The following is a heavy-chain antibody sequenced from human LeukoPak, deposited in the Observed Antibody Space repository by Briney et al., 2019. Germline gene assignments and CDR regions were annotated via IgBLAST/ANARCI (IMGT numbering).Heavy chain of an antibody. J-gene: IGHJ5*02. D-gene: IGHD2-21*01. CDR1: GFTFSNYW. Sequence: PGGSLRLSCAASGFTFSNYWMHWVRQAPGKGLVWVSRIIGDGSSTNYADSVKGRFTISRDNAMNTLYLQMNSLRVEDTAVYYCARDIRFSPWGQGTLVTVSS. CDR3: ARDIRFSP. V-gene: IGHV3-74*01. CDR2: IIGDGSST.